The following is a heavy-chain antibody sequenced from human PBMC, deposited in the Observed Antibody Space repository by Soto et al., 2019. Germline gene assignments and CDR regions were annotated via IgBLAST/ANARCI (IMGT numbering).Heavy chain of an antibody. V-gene: IGHV1-18*01. Sequence: ASVKVSCKASGYTFTSYGISWVRQAPGQGLEWMGWISAYNGNTNYAQKLQGRVTMTTDTSTSTAYMELRSLRSDDAAVYYCARVYLGPVWAMGAFDIWGQGTMVTVSS. J-gene: IGHJ3*02. CDR1: GYTFTSYG. D-gene: IGHD3-16*01. CDR2: ISAYNGNT. CDR3: ARVYLGPVWAMGAFDI.